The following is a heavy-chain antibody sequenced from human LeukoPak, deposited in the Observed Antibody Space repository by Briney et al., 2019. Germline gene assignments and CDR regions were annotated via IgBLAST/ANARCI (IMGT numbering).Heavy chain of an antibody. CDR2: INHSGST. CDR3: ARTKTQYYYGSGSYYPY. J-gene: IGHJ4*02. V-gene: IGHV4-34*01. CDR1: GGSFSGYY. Sequence: KPSETLSLXCAVYGGSFSGYYWSWIRQPPGKGLESIGEINHSGSTNYNPSLKSRVTISVDTSKNQFSLKLSSVTAADTAVYYCARTKTQYYYGSGSYYPYWGQGTLVTVSS. D-gene: IGHD3-10*01.